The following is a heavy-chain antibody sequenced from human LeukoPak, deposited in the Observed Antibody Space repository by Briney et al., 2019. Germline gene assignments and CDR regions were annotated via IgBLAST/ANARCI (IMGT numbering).Heavy chain of an antibody. CDR2: ITTSSSYI. V-gene: IGHV3-21*01. Sequence: PGGSLRLSCAASGFSFGSYDMNWVRQAPGKGLEWVSSITTSSSYIYYADSVKGRFTVSRDNAENSLYLQMNSLRAEDTAVYYCASHIVVVTAIRYYAMDVWGQGTTVTVSS. CDR1: GFSFGSYD. J-gene: IGHJ6*02. D-gene: IGHD2-2*01. CDR3: ASHIVVVTAIRYYAMDV.